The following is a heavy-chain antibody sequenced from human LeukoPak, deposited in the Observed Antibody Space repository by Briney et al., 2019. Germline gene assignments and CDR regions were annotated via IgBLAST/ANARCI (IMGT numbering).Heavy chain of an antibody. Sequence: AGGSLRLSCAASGFTFSTYGMHWVRQAPGKGLEWVAFIRYDGRNKYHADSVKGRFTTSRDNSKNTLCLQMNSLRAEDTAVYYCAKEIWPTVTTPGHTHFDYWGQGTLVTVSS. D-gene: IGHD4-17*01. V-gene: IGHV3-30*02. CDR3: AKEIWPTVTTPGHTHFDY. J-gene: IGHJ4*02. CDR1: GFTFSTYG. CDR2: IRYDGRNK.